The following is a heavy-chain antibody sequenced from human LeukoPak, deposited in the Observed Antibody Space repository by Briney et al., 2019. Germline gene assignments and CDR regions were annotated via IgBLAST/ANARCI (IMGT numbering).Heavy chain of an antibody. J-gene: IGHJ3*02. D-gene: IGHD2-2*01. CDR1: GFTFSSYG. V-gene: IGHV3-30*03. CDR3: ARSQGYCSSTSCSDDAFEI. Sequence: GGSLRLSCAASGFTFSSYGMHWVRQAPGKGLEWVAVISYDGSNKYYADSVKGRFTISRDNAKNTLYLQMNSLRAEDTAVYYCARSQGYCSSTSCSDDAFEIWGQGTMVTVSS. CDR2: ISYDGSNK.